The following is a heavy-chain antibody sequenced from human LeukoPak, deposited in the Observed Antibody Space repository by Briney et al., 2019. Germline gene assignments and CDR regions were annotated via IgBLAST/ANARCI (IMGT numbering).Heavy chain of an antibody. Sequence: SETLSLTCTVSGGSISRYYWSWLRHPAGKGLEWLGRIYTSGSTNYNPSPKSRVTMSVDTSKNQFSLKLSSVTAADTAVYYCARDSYGDYVFSMWGQGTLVTVSS. CDR1: GGSISRYY. D-gene: IGHD4-17*01. CDR3: ARDSYGDYVFSM. CDR2: IYTSGST. V-gene: IGHV4-4*07. J-gene: IGHJ4*02.